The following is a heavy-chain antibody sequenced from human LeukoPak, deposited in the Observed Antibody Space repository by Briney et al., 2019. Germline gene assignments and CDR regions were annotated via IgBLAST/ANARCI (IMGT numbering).Heavy chain of an antibody. CDR1: GFTFSDYY. CDR2: ISSSSSYT. CDR3: ASQTYGDYDYYGMDV. J-gene: IGHJ6*02. D-gene: IGHD4-17*01. V-gene: IGHV3-11*03. Sequence: GGSLRLSCAASGFTFSDYYMSWIRQAPGKGLEWASYISSSSSYTNYADSVKGRFTLSRDNAKNSLYLQMNSLRAEDTAVYYCASQTYGDYDYYGMDVWGQGTTVTAPS.